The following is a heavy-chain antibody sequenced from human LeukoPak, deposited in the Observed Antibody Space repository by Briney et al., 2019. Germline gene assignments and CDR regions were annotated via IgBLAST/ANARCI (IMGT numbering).Heavy chain of an antibody. Sequence: PGGSLRLSCAASGFIVSSNYMSWVRQAPGKGLEWVSVIYSGGSTYYADSVKGRFTISRDNSKNTLYLQMNSLIPEDTAVYYCARAVPSRQAIDYWGQGTLVTVSS. CDR3: ARAVPSRQAIDY. CDR2: IYSGGST. CDR1: GFIVSSNY. J-gene: IGHJ4*02. V-gene: IGHV3-53*05.